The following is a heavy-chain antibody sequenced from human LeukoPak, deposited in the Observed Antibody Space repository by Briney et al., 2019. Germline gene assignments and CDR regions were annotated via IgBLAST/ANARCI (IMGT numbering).Heavy chain of an antibody. CDR3: ARELDCSGGSCSFFDY. J-gene: IGHJ4*02. Sequence: QSGGSLRLSCAASGFTFSSYAMXWVRQAPGKXXXXXXXXXYEGSNKYYADSVKGRFTISRDNSKKTLYLQMNSLRAEDTAVYYCARELDCSGGSCSFFDYWGQGTLVTVSS. D-gene: IGHD2-15*01. CDR2: XXYEGSNK. V-gene: IGHV3-30*01. CDR1: GFTFSSYA.